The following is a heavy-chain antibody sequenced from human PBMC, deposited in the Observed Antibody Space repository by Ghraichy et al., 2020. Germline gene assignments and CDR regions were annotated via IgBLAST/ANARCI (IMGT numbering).Heavy chain of an antibody. CDR2: ISGSGDDT. CDR1: AFTFSTYA. Sequence: GESLNISCAASAFTFSTYAMTWVRQAPGRGLEWVSLISGSGDDTYYADSVKGRFTISRDNSKNTLYLQMNSLTAEDMAVYYCAKVSYDYDAFDIWGQGTMVTVSS. J-gene: IGHJ3*02. CDR3: AKVSYDYDAFDI. V-gene: IGHV3-23*01. D-gene: IGHD3-22*01.